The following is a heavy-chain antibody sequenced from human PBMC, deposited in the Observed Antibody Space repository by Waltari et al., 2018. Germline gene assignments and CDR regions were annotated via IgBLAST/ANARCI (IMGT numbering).Heavy chain of an antibody. V-gene: IGHV4-34*01. Sequence: QVQLQQWGAGLLKPSETLSLTCAVYGGSFSGYYWSWIRQPPGKGLEWIGEINHSGSTHYHPSLKSRVTISVDTSKNQFSLKLSSVTAADTAVYYCARVGPRELPRSAFDYWGQGTLVTVSS. CDR2: INHSGST. D-gene: IGHD1-26*01. J-gene: IGHJ4*02. CDR1: GGSFSGYY. CDR3: ARVGPRELPRSAFDY.